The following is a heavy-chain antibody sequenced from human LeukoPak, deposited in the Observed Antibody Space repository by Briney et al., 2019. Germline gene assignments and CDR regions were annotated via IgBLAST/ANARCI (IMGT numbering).Heavy chain of an antibody. Sequence: GGSLRLSCVASGITFRNYWMSWVRQAPGEGLEWVANINQDSSEKYYVDSVKGRFTISRDNAKNSLYLQLNTLRPEDTAVYYCVQGWRDNWGQGTLVTVSS. V-gene: IGHV3-7*01. CDR1: GITFRNYW. D-gene: IGHD2-15*01. J-gene: IGHJ4*02. CDR3: VQGWRDN. CDR2: INQDSSEK.